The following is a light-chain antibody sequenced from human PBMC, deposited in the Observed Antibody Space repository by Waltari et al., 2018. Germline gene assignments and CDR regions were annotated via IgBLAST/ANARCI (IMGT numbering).Light chain of an antibody. CDR2: AAS. Sequence: DIQMTQSPSSLSASVGDRFTITCRASQSIRTSLNWYQQKPGKAPKLLIYAASSLASGVPSRFSGSGSGTDFTLTINSLQPEDFATYSCQQSYSTPRTFGPGTKVDFK. J-gene: IGKJ3*01. CDR3: QQSYSTPRT. CDR1: QSIRTS. V-gene: IGKV1-39*01.